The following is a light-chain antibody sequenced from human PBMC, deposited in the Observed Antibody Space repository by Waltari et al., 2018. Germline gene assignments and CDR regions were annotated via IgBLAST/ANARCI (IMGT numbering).Light chain of an antibody. V-gene: IGLV1-47*01. Sequence: QSVLTQPPSASGTPGQGVTIPCSGASSNIGTTSVSWYQQLPGTAPKLLIYTNNHRPSGVPDRFSGSKSGTSASLAISGLRSEDEADYYCATWDDSLSGVVFGGGTKLTVL. CDR3: ATWDDSLSGVV. CDR2: TNN. J-gene: IGLJ2*01. CDR1: SSNIGTTS.